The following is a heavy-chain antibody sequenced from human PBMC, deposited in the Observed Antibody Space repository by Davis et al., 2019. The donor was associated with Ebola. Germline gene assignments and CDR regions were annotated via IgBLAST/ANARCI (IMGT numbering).Heavy chain of an antibody. CDR2: ISSSSTI. V-gene: IGHV3-48*02. D-gene: IGHD3-16*02. J-gene: IGHJ6*04. Sequence: GESLKIPCAASGFTFSSYSMNWVRQAPGKGLEWFSYISSSSTIYYVDSVKGRFTISRDNAKNSLYLQMNSLRDEDTAVYYCARDEAITFGGVIVTSNSMDVWGKGTTVTVSS. CDR1: GFTFSSYS. CDR3: ARDEAITFGGVIVTSNSMDV.